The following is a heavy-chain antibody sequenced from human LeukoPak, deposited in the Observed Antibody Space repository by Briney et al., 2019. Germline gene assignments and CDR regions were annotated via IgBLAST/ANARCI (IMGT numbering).Heavy chain of an antibody. CDR3: ARAIRLSAVAGGY. J-gene: IGHJ4*02. CDR1: GYTFTSYD. Sequence: ASVTVSCKASGYTFTSYDINWVRQANGQGLEWMGWMNPNSGNTGYAQKFQGRVTMTRNTSISTAYMELSSLRSEDTAVYYCARAIRLSAVAGGYWGQGTLVTVSS. CDR2: MNPNSGNT. V-gene: IGHV1-8*01. D-gene: IGHD6-19*01.